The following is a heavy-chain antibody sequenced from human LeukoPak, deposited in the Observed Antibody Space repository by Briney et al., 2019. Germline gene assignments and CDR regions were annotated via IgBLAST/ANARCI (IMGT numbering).Heavy chain of an antibody. D-gene: IGHD3-22*01. J-gene: IGHJ4*02. CDR1: GFTFSNAW. V-gene: IGHV3-15*01. Sequence: TGGSLRLSCAASGFTFSNAWMSWVRQAPGKGLEWVGRIKSKTDGGTTDYAAPVKGRFTISRDDSKNTLYLQMNSLKTEDTAVYYCTTPYYYDSSGYYPNGFFVAYWGQGTLVTVSS. CDR3: TTPYYYDSSGYYPNGFFVAY. CDR2: IKSKTDGGTT.